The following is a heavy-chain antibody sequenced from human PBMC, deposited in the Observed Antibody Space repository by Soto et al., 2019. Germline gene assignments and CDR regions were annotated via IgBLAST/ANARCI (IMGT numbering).Heavy chain of an antibody. CDR2: ISCFNGYT. J-gene: IGHJ4*02. CDR3: ARITRHASPFDS. D-gene: IGHD3-16*01. CDR1: GYAFTSFG. V-gene: IGHV1-18*01. Sequence: QVQLVQSGGEVKEPGASVKLSCKASGYAFTSFGVSWVRQAPGRGLEWLGWISCFNGYTNYAQNLKGMVTMTKDTATTTAYMELTNLNSDDTAVYFCARITRHASPFDSWGQGTLVTVSS.